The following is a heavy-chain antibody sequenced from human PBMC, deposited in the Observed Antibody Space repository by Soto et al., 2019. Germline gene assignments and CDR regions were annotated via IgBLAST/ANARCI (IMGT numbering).Heavy chain of an antibody. CDR1: GYTFTSYY. Sequence: QVQLVQSGAEVKKPGASVKVSCKASGYTFTSYYMHWVRQAPGQGLEWMGIINLSGGSTSYAQKFQGRVTMTRDTSTSTVYMELSSLTSEDTAVLYCARDPSVRGGLDYWGPGTLVTVSS. CDR3: ARDPSVRGGLDY. V-gene: IGHV1-46*01. J-gene: IGHJ4*02. D-gene: IGHD1-26*01. CDR2: INLSGGST.